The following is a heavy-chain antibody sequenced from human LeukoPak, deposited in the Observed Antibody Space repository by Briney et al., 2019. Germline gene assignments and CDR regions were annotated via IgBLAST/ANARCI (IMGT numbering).Heavy chain of an antibody. CDR2: INSDGSST. CDR1: GFTFSTYW. V-gene: IGHV3-74*01. Sequence: PGGSLRLSCAASGFTFSTYWMHWVRQAPGKGLVWVSRINSDGSSTSYADSMKGRFTISRDNAKHTLYLQMNSLRAEDTAVYYCASSYSSRWWRGWGQGTLVAVSS. D-gene: IGHD6-13*01. CDR3: ASSYSSRWWRG. J-gene: IGHJ4*02.